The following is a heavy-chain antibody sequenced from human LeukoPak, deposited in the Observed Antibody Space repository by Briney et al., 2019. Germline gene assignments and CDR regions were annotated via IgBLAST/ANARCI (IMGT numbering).Heavy chain of an antibody. CDR2: ISSSGSTI. V-gene: IGHV3-48*03. CDR3: AELGITMIGGV. CDR1: GFTFSSYE. Sequence: PGGSLRLSCAASGFTFSSYEMNWVRQAPGKGLEWVSYISSSGSTIYYADSVKGRFTISRDNAKNSLYLQTNSLRAEDTAVYYCAELGITMIGGVWGKGTTVTIFS. D-gene: IGHD3-10*02. J-gene: IGHJ6*04.